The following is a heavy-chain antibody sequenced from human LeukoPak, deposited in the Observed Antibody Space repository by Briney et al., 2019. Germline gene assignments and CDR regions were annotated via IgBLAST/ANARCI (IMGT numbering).Heavy chain of an antibody. D-gene: IGHD3-22*01. CDR1: GGSISSGSYY. CDR3: ARGDYDQTLFQH. V-gene: IGHV4-61*02. J-gene: IGHJ1*01. CDR2: IYTSGST. Sequence: SETLSLTCTVSGGSISSGSYYWSWIRQPAGKGLEWIGRIYTSGSTNYSPSLKSRVTISVDTSKNQFSLKLSSVTAADTAVYYCARGDYDQTLFQHWGQGTLVTVSS.